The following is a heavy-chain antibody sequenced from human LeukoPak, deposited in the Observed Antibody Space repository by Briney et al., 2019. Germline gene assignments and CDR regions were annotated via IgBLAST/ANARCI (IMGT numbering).Heavy chain of an antibody. CDR3: ARRAGDYYDSSGYYFFDY. J-gene: IGHJ4*02. D-gene: IGHD3-22*01. V-gene: IGHV3-7*01. CDR2: IKQDGGEK. CDR1: GFTFSSYW. Sequence: PGGSLRLSCAASGFTFSSYWMSWVRQAPGKGLEWVANIKQDGGEKYYVDSVKGRFTISRDNAKNSLYLQMSSLRAEDTAVYYCARRAGDYYDSSGYYFFDYWGQGTLVTVSS.